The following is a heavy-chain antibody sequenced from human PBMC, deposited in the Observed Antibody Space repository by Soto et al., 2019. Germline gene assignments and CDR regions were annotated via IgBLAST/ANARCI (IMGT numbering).Heavy chain of an antibody. CDR3: ARHLWFGEFDV. Sequence: SETLSLTCTVSGGSISSSSYYWGWIRQPPGKGLEWIGSIYYSGSTYYNPSLKSRVTISVDTSKNQFSLKLSSVTAADTAVYYCARHLWFGEFDVWGKGTTVTVSS. J-gene: IGHJ6*04. CDR2: IYYSGST. CDR1: GGSISSSSYY. V-gene: IGHV4-39*01. D-gene: IGHD3-10*01.